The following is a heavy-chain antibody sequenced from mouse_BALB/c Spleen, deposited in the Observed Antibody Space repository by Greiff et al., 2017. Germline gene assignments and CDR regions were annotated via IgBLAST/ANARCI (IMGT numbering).Heavy chain of an antibody. CDR1: GFTFSDYY. CDR3: ARGDYRYDAWFAY. V-gene: IGHV5-4*02. Sequence: EVHLVESGGGLVKPGGSLKLSCAASGFTFSDYYMYWVRQTPEKRLEWVATISDGGSYTYYPDSVKGRFTISRDNAKNNLYLQMSSLKSEDTAMYYCARGDYRYDAWFAYWGQGTLVTVSA. J-gene: IGHJ3*01. D-gene: IGHD2-14*01. CDR2: ISDGGSYT.